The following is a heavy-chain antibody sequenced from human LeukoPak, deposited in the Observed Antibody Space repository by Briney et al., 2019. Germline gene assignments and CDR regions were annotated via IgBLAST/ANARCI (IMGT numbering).Heavy chain of an antibody. J-gene: IGHJ4*02. V-gene: IGHV3-30*01. D-gene: IGHD1-7*01. Sequence: GRSLRLSCAASGFTFSSYAMHWVRQAPGKGLEWVAVISYDGSNKYYADSVKGRFTISRDNSKNTLYLQMNSLRAEDTAVYYCARDRNYNDYWGQGTLVTASS. CDR2: ISYDGSNK. CDR3: ARDRNYNDY. CDR1: GFTFSSYA.